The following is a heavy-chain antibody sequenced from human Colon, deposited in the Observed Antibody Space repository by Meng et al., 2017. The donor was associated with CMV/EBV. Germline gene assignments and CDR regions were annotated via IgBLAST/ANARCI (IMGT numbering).Heavy chain of an antibody. CDR1: GFTFDDYT. CDR3: AKGPFWSGYYTADYYGMDV. J-gene: IGHJ6*02. CDR2: ISWDGGST. D-gene: IGHD3-3*01. Sequence: GESLKISCAASGFTFDDYTMRWVRQAPGKGLEWVSLISWDGGSTYYADSVKGRFTISRDNSKNSLYLQMNSLRTEDTALYYCAKGPFWSGYYTADYYGMDVWGQGTTVTVSS. V-gene: IGHV3-43*01.